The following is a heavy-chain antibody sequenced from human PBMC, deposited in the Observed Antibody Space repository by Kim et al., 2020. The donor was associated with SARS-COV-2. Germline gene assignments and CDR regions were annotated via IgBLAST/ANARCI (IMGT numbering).Heavy chain of an antibody. CDR1: GYTFTDYY. Sequence: ASVKVSCKASGYTFTDYYMHWLRHAPGQGLELMGQISPDNGGTNYAPKFQGRVTMTRDTSVSTAYMELTRLTSDDTALYYCASRGLRFFDSWGQGTLVTVSS. CDR2: ISPDNGGT. J-gene: IGHJ4*02. V-gene: IGHV1-2*06. CDR3: ASRGLRFFDS. D-gene: IGHD3-10*01.